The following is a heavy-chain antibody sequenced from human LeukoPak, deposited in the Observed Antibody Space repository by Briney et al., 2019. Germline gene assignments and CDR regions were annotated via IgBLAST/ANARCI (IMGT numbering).Heavy chain of an antibody. CDR1: GFTFSSYS. CDR3: ARAPGPVYCSGGSCYGRRSYYYYGMDV. D-gene: IGHD2-15*01. CDR2: ISSSSSTI. Sequence: PGGSLRLSCAASGFTFSSYSMNWVRQAPGKGLEWVSYISSSSSTIYYADSVKGRFTISRDNAKNSLYLQMNSLRAEDTAVYYCARAPGPVYCSGGSCYGRRSYYYYGMDVWDQGTTVTVSS. J-gene: IGHJ6*02. V-gene: IGHV3-48*01.